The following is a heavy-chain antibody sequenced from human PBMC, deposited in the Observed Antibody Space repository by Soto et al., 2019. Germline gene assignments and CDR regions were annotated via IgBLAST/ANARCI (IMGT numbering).Heavy chain of an antibody. V-gene: IGHV1-8*01. CDR1: GYTFTKYD. CDR2: VNPISGNT. CDR3: ATSRINMIRGVFYYGLDV. J-gene: IGHJ6*02. Sequence: QEQLEQSGAEVKKPGASVKVSCKASGYTFTKYDFNWVRQATGQGLEWMGWVNPISGNTETAQNFQGRVSLTMNTSTSTDFMELSSLRSGDTAVYYCATSRINMIRGVFYYGLDVWGHGTTLTVSS. D-gene: IGHD3-10*01.